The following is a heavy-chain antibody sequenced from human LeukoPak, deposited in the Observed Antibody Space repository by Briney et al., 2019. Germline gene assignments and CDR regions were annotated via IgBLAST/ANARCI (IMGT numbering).Heavy chain of an antibody. CDR1: GGSISSSSYY. V-gene: IGHV4-39*01. CDR3: ARWRLIKGYSYGAAWGQLVGFDY. J-gene: IGHJ4*02. CDR2: IYYSGST. Sequence: SETLSLTCTVSGGSISSSSYYWGWIRQPPGKGLEWIGSIYYSGSTYYNPSLKSRVTISVDTSKNQFSLKLSSVTAADTAVYYCARWRLIKGYSYGAAWGQLVGFDYWGQGTLVTVSS. D-gene: IGHD5-18*01.